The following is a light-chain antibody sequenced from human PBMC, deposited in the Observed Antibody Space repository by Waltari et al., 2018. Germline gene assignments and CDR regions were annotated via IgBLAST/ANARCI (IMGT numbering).Light chain of an antibody. CDR1: QSISNF. Sequence: DIQMTQSPSSLSASLGDTVTITCRTSQSISNFLNWYQQKSVEAPKLLIYSASNLRSGVPSRFTGSGSGTDFTLTISGLQPEDFASYFCQQSYSSPYTFGQGTKLDIK. CDR2: SAS. CDR3: QQSYSSPYT. V-gene: IGKV1-39*01. J-gene: IGKJ2*01.